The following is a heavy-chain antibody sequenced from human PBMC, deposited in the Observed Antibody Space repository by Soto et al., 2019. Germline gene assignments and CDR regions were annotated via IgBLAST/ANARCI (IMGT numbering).Heavy chain of an antibody. V-gene: IGHV3-23*01. Sequence: VGSLRLSCAASGFTFSSYTMNWVRQAPGKGLEWVSLISARGGSTYYAGSVKGRFTISRDNSKNTLYLQMNSLRAEDTGVYYCARDPPNDKTQLDYGMDVWGQGTAVTVSS. D-gene: IGHD2-2*01. CDR2: ISARGGST. CDR1: GFTFSSYT. CDR3: ARDPPNDKTQLDYGMDV. J-gene: IGHJ6*02.